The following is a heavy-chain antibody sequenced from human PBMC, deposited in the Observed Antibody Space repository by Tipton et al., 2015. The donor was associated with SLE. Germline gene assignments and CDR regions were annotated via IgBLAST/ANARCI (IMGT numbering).Heavy chain of an antibody. J-gene: IGHJ4*02. Sequence: TLSLTCTVSGGSIRSSNYYWGWIRQPPGKGLEWIGSIYYSGTTYYNPSLKSRVSISVDTSKNHFSLNLTSVTAADTAVYYCVRDRGGSFSVYFDYRGQGSLVTVSS. D-gene: IGHD1-26*01. V-gene: IGHV4-39*07. CDR3: VRDRGGSFSVYFDY. CDR1: GGSIRSSNYY. CDR2: IYYSGTT.